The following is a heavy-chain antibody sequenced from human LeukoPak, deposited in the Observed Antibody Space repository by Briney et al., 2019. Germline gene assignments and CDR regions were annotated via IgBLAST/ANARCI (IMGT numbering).Heavy chain of an antibody. D-gene: IGHD3-22*01. Sequence: DSVKGRFTISRDNSKNTLYLQMSSLRVEDTAVYYCARSGPLGYYYDSSGYEGPDYWGQGTLVTVSS. V-gene: IGHV3-30*15. J-gene: IGHJ4*02. CDR3: ARSGPLGYYYDSSGYEGPDY.